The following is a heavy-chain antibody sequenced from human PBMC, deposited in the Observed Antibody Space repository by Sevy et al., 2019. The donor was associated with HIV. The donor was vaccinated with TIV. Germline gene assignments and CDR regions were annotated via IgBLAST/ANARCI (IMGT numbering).Heavy chain of an antibody. V-gene: IGHV1-18*01. CDR1: GYTFTSYG. J-gene: IGHJ5*02. Sequence: ASVKVSCKASGYTFTSYGISWVRQAPGQGLEWMGWISAYNGNTNNAQKLQGRVTMTTDTSTSTAYMELRSLRSDDTAVYYCARELATVTTNCFDPWGQGTLVTVSS. CDR3: ARELATVTTNCFDP. CDR2: ISAYNGNT. D-gene: IGHD4-17*01.